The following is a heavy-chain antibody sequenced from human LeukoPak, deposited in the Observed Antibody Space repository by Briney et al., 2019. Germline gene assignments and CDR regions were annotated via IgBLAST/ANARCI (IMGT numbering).Heavy chain of an antibody. J-gene: IGHJ3*02. CDR3: AKDHTPARLGAFDI. Sequence: GRSLRLSCAASGFSFSSYGMHWVRQAPGEGLEWVAVIWYDGSKKYYADSVKGRFTISRDNSKNTLYLQMNSLRAEDTAVYYCAKDHTPARLGAFDIWGQGTMVTVSS. D-gene: IGHD3-9*01. CDR1: GFSFSSYG. V-gene: IGHV3-33*06. CDR2: IWYDGSKK.